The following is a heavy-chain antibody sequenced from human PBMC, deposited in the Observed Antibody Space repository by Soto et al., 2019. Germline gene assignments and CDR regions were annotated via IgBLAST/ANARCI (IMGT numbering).Heavy chain of an antibody. CDR3: ARGSSSGWANYYYYGMDV. J-gene: IGHJ6*02. CDR2: IYYSGST. Sequence: PSETLSLTCTVSGGSISSGGYYWSWIRQHPGKGLEWIGYIYYSGSTYYNPSPKSRVTISVDTSKNQFSLKLSSVTAADTAVYYCARGSSSGWANYYYYGMDVWGQGTTVTVSS. V-gene: IGHV4-31*03. D-gene: IGHD6-19*01. CDR1: GGSISSGGYY.